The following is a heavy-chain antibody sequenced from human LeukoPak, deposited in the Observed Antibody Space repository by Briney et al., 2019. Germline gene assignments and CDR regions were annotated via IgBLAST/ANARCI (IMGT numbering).Heavy chain of an antibody. D-gene: IGHD3-3*01. CDR3: ATYDSWSGYNIAY. J-gene: IGHJ4*02. V-gene: IGHV3-7*03. CDR2: INRDGSEK. Sequence: GGSLRLSCVVSGFTLSSRWMMWVRQAPGERLEWMTNINRDGSEKNYVDSVKGRFTITRDNAENSLYLQMNSLKVEDSAIYYCATYDSWSGYNIAYWGQGTLVTVSS. CDR1: GFTLSSRW.